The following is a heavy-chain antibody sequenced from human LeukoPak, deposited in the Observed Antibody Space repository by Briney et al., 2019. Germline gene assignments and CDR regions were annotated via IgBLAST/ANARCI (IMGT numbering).Heavy chain of an antibody. J-gene: IGHJ5*02. V-gene: IGHV4-34*01. CDR1: GGTFSGY. Sequence: SETLSLTCAVYGGTFSGYWSWIRQPPGKGLEWIGEINHSGSSNHNPSLKSRVTISVDTSKNQFSLKLTSVTAADTAVYYCARVEGIAVAGTLGNWFDPWGQGTLVTVSS. D-gene: IGHD6-19*01. CDR2: INHSGSS. CDR3: ARVEGIAVAGTLGNWFDP.